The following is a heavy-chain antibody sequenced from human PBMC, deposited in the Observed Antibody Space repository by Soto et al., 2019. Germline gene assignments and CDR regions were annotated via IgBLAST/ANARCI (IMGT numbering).Heavy chain of an antibody. J-gene: IGHJ6*03. V-gene: IGHV1-18*01. CDR3: ARAGRRYCTNGVCYRDYYYYYMDV. Sequence: ASVKVSCKASGYTFTSYGISWVRQAPGQGLEWMGWISAYNGNTNYARKLQGRVTMTTDTSTSTAYMELRSLRSDDTAVYYCARAGRRYCTNGVCYRDYYYYYMDVWGKGTTVTVSS. CDR2: ISAYNGNT. D-gene: IGHD2-8*01. CDR1: GYTFTSYG.